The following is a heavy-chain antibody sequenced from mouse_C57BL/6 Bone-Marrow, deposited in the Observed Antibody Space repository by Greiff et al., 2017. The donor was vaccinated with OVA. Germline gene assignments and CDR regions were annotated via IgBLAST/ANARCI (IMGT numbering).Heavy chain of an antibody. Sequence: VQLQQPGAELVKPGASVKVSCKASGYTFTSYWMHWVKQRPGQGLEWIGRIHPSDSDTNYNQKFKGKATLTVDKSSSTAYMQLSSLTSEDSAVYYCALIYDYGKGFPYYAMDYWGQGTSVTVSS. CDR3: ALIYDYGKGFPYYAMDY. J-gene: IGHJ4*01. CDR2: IHPSDSDT. CDR1: GYTFTSYW. D-gene: IGHD1-1*01. V-gene: IGHV1-74*01.